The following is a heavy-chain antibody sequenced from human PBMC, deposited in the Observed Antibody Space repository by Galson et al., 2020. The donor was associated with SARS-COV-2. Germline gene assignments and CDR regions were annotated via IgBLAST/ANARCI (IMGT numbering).Heavy chain of an antibody. Sequence: SETLSLTCAVYGGSFSGYSWTWVRQAPGKGLEWIGEINFGGDTKYSPSLRSRVTLSRDTSKNQFSLKLKSVSAADTALYFCARGHKGVVPSPVLGLGPFYSYYYMDVWGKGTTVIVSS. V-gene: IGHV4-34*01. CDR2: INFGGDT. CDR3: ARGHKGVVPSPVLGLGPFYSYYYMDV. D-gene: IGHD3-16*01. CDR1: GGSFSGYS. J-gene: IGHJ6*03.